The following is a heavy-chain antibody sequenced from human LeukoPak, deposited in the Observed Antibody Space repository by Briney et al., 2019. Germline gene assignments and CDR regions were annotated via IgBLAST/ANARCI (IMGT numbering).Heavy chain of an antibody. CDR2: IYYSGST. CDR1: GGSISSGDYY. J-gene: IGHJ4*02. Sequence: PSETLSLTCTVSGGSISSGDYYWSWIRQPPGKGLEWIGYIYYSGSTYYNPSLKSRVTISVDTSKNQFSLKLSSVTAADTAVYYCAREPRLGVVTLSPPDYWGQGTLVTVS. CDR3: AREPRLGVVTLSPPDY. V-gene: IGHV4-30-4*01. D-gene: IGHD4-23*01.